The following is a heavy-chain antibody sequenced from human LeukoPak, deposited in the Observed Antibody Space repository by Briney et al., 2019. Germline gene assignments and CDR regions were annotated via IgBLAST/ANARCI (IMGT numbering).Heavy chain of an antibody. V-gene: IGHV3-66*03. CDR2: IYITGRT. Sequence: GGSLRLSCAASGFTVSSNYMSWVRQAPGKGLEWVSVIYITGRTYYADSVKGRFTISRDNSKNTLYLQMDSLRTEDTAVYYCARDSGYTGSDAFDIWGQGTMVSVPS. D-gene: IGHD5-12*01. CDR3: ARDSGYTGSDAFDI. J-gene: IGHJ3*02. CDR1: GFTVSSNY.